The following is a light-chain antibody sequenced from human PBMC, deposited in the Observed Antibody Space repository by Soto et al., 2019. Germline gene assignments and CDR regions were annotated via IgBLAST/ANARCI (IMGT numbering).Light chain of an antibody. Sequence: NFVLTQPHSVSESPGKTITISCTRISGSIATNYVQWYQQRPGSVPTTVIYENNRRPSGVPDRYSGSIDSSSNSASLTISGLKTEDEADYYCQSYDSTNVIFGGGTKLTVL. CDR2: ENN. CDR1: SGSIATNY. J-gene: IGLJ2*01. V-gene: IGLV6-57*03. CDR3: QSYDSTNVI.